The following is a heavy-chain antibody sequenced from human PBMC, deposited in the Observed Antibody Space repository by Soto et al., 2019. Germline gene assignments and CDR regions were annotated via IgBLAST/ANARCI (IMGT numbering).Heavy chain of an antibody. D-gene: IGHD2-8*01. V-gene: IGHV1-8*01. CDR3: ARGRNPIIVLMVYAIIGNYYYMDV. CDR1: GYTFTSYD. CDR2: MNPNSGNT. J-gene: IGHJ6*03. Sequence: WASVKVSCKASGYTFTSYDINWVRQATGQGLEWMGWMNPNSGNTGYAQKFQGRVTMTRNTSISTAYMELSSLRSEDTAVYYCARGRNPIIVLMVYAIIGNYYYMDVWGKGTTVIVSS.